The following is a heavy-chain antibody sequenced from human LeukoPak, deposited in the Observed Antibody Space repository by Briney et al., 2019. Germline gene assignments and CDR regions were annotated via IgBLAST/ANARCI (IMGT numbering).Heavy chain of an antibody. D-gene: IGHD1-26*01. Sequence: GGSLRLSCAASGFTFSSYEVNWVRQAPGKGLEWVSYISSSGSTIYYANSVKGRFTISRDNAKNSLYLQMNSLRAEDTAVYYCARDLFLGARTFDHWGQGTLVTVSS. CDR1: GFTFSSYE. J-gene: IGHJ4*02. V-gene: IGHV3-48*03. CDR3: ARDLFLGARTFDH. CDR2: ISSSGSTI.